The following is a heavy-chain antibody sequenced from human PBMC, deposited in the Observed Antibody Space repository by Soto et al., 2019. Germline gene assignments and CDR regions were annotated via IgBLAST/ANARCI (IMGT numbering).Heavy chain of an antibody. CDR1: GGSISSSSYY. CDR2: IYYSGST. CDR3: ARHYLRFLDL. D-gene: IGHD3-3*01. Sequence: QLQLQESGPGLVKPSETLSLTCTVSGGSISSSSYYWGWIRQPPGKGLEWIGSIYYSGSTYYNPSLKSRVPISVDTYKTQFSLTLSSATAADTAVYYCARHYLRFLDLWGQGTLVTVSS. V-gene: IGHV4-39*01. J-gene: IGHJ5*02.